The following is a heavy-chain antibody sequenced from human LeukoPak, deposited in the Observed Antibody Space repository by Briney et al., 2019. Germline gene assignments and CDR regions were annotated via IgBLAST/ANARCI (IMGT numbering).Heavy chain of an antibody. D-gene: IGHD3-22*01. J-gene: IGHJ4*02. CDR2: IYYSGST. CDR3: ARGRAYYDSSGYFHFPHTFDY. Sequence: SQTLSLTCTVSGGSISSGGYYWSWIRQHPGKGLEWIGYIYYSGSTYYNPSLKSRVTISVDTSKNQFSLKLSSVTAADTAVYYCARGRAYYDSSGYFHFPHTFDYWGQGTLVTVSS. CDR1: GGSISSGGYY. V-gene: IGHV4-31*03.